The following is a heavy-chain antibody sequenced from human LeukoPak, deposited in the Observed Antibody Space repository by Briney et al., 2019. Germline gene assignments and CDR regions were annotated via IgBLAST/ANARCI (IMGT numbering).Heavy chain of an antibody. CDR2: ISYDGSNK. CDR3: AKDVRWQLLPYYYFDY. V-gene: IGHV3-30*18. D-gene: IGHD2-15*01. CDR1: GFTFSSYG. Sequence: GRSLRLSCAASGFTFSSYGIHWVRQAPGKGLEWVAVISYDGSNKYYADSVKGRFTIPRDNSKNTLDLQMNSLREEDTAVYYCAKDVRWQLLPYYYFDYWGQGTLVTVSS. J-gene: IGHJ4*02.